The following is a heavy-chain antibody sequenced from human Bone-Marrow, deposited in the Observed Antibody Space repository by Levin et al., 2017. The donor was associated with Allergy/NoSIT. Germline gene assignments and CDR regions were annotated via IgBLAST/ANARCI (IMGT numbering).Heavy chain of an antibody. J-gene: IGHJ4*02. CDR2: ISPTSNTF. CDR3: AREGQSLVRGGNDY. V-gene: IGHV3-11*01. D-gene: IGHD2-8*02. CDR1: GFTFADSY. Sequence: GGSLRLSCAASGFTFADSYMTWIRQTPGKGLEWISYISPTSNTFYYADSVRGRFTVSRDNAYRSLHLQMDSLRVEDTGLYYCAREGQSLVRGGNDYWGQGILVTVSS.